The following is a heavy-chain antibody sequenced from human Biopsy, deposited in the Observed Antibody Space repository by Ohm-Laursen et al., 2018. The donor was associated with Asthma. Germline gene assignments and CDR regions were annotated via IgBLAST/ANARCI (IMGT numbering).Heavy chain of an antibody. CDR1: GFSFGSFG. Sequence: SLRLSCSASGFSFGSFGMHWVRQVPGKGPEWVALISFDGRYEYYADSVKGRFTISRDNPMKRLYLQMSSLTAEDTAVYYCASRGDDFWSGYYMDYWGQGTLVTVSS. J-gene: IGHJ4*02. CDR3: ASRGDDFWSGYYMDY. D-gene: IGHD3-3*01. V-gene: IGHV3-30*03. CDR2: ISFDGRYE.